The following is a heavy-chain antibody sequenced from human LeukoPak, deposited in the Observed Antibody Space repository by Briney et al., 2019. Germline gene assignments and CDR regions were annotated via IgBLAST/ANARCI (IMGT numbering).Heavy chain of an antibody. CDR1: GGSISSGSYY. V-gene: IGHV4-39*07. D-gene: IGHD1-1*01. CDR3: ARASHWNQLHYFDY. Sequence: PSETLSLTCTVSGGSISSGSYYWSWVRQPPGKGLEWIGEIYHSGSTNYNPSLKSRVTISVDKSKNQFSLKLSSVTAADTAVYYCARASHWNQLHYFDYWGQGTLVTVSS. CDR2: IYHSGST. J-gene: IGHJ4*02.